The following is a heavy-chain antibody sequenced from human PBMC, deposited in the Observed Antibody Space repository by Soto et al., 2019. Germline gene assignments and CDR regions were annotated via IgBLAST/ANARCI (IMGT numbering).Heavy chain of an antibody. V-gene: IGHV1-69*02. Sequence: QVQLVQSGAEVKKPGSSVKVSCKASGGTFSSYTISWVRQAPGQGLEWMGMIIPILGIANYAQKFQGRVTITADKSTSTAYMELSSLRSEDTAVYYCARGRRGADWFDYWGQGTLVTVSS. J-gene: IGHJ4*02. CDR1: GGTFSSYT. D-gene: IGHD3-10*01. CDR3: ARGRRGADWFDY. CDR2: IIPILGIA.